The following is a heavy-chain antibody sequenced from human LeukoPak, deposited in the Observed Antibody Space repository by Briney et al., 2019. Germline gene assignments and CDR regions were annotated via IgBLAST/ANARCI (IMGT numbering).Heavy chain of an antibody. D-gene: IGHD4-17*01. CDR1: GGTFSSYA. J-gene: IGHJ5*02. CDR2: IIPILGIA. Sequence: SVKVSCKASGGTFSSYAISWVRQAPGQGLEWMGRIIPILGIANYAQKFQGRVTITADKSTSTACMELSSLRSEDTAVYYCARDTHPYGDNWFDPWGQGTLVTVSS. CDR3: ARDTHPYGDNWFDP. V-gene: IGHV1-69*04.